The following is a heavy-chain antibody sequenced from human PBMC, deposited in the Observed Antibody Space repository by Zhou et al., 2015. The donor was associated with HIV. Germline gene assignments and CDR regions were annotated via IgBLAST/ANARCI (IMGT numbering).Heavy chain of an antibody. V-gene: IGHV1-69*01. CDR2: IIPIFGTA. Sequence: QVQLVQSGAEVKKPGSSVKVSCKASGGTFSSYAISWVRQAPGQGLEWMGGIIPIFGTANYAQKFQGRVTITADESTSTAYMELSSLRSEDTAVYYCASGGGRDVVVPAAPNYYYGMDVWGQGTTVTVSS. CDR1: GGTFSSYA. CDR3: ASGGGRDVVVPAAPNYYYGMDV. J-gene: IGHJ6*02. D-gene: IGHD2-2*01.